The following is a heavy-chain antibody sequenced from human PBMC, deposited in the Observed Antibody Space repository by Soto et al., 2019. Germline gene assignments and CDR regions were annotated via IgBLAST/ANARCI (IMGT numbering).Heavy chain of an antibody. CDR3: AKDSQGPIRFGGMDV. D-gene: IGHD3-16*01. J-gene: IGHJ6*02. CDR2: ISWDGGST. Sequence: GGSLRLSCAASGFTFDDYTMHWVRQAPGKGLEWVSLISWDGGSTYYADSVKGRFTISRDNSKNSLYLQMNSLRTEDTALYYCAKDSQGPIRFGGMDVWGQGTTVTVSS. V-gene: IGHV3-43*01. CDR1: GFTFDDYT.